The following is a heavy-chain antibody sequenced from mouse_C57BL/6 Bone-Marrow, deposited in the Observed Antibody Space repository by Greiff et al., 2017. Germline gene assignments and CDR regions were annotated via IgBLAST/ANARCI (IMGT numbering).Heavy chain of an antibody. CDR2: ILPSIGRT. D-gene: IGHD1-1*01. CDR3: ARPALYYGSSYWYFDV. V-gene: IGHV15-2*01. J-gene: IGHJ1*03. Sequence: QVQLKESGSELRSPGSSVKLSCKDFDSEVFPIAYMSWVRQKPGHGFEWIGGILPSIGRTIYGEKFEDKATLDADTLSNTAYLELNSLTSEDSAIYYCARPALYYGSSYWYFDVWGTGTTVTVSS. CDR1: DSEVFPIAY.